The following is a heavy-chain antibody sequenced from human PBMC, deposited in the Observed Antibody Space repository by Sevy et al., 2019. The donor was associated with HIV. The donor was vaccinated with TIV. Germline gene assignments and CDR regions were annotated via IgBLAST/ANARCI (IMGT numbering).Heavy chain of an antibody. V-gene: IGHV3-48*02. Sequence: GGSLRLSCAASGFTFSSYSMNWVRQAPGKGLEWVSYISSSSSTIYYADSVKGRFTISRDNAKNPLYLQMNSLRDEDTAVYYCARDPHSSSRGYYYYGMDVWGQGTTVTVSS. CDR3: ARDPHSSSRGYYYYGMDV. CDR1: GFTFSSYS. D-gene: IGHD6-13*01. J-gene: IGHJ6*02. CDR2: ISSSSSTI.